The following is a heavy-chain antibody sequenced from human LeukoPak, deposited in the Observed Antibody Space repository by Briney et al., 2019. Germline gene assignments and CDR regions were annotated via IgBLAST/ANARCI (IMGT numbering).Heavy chain of an antibody. J-gene: IGHJ5*02. CDR2: IYDSGST. D-gene: IGHD3-10*01. CDR3: ARHYGP. CDR1: GGSIRSSYYY. V-gene: IGHV4-39*01. Sequence: SETLSLTCTVSGGSIRSSYYYCGWIRQPPGKGLEWSGRIYDSGSTSYNPSLKRRVTISVDPSKNQFSLKLKSVTAADTAVNYCARHYGPWGQRTLVTVSS.